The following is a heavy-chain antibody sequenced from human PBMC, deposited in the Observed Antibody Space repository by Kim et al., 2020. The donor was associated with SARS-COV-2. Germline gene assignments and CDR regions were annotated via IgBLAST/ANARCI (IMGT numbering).Heavy chain of an antibody. CDR3: VRRATSSRGIDY. J-gene: IGHJ4*02. D-gene: IGHD3-10*01. Sequence: NHADPVRGRLTITRDNDKNTLYLQMNSLRAEDTAVYYCVRRATSSRGIDYWGQGTLVTVSS. V-gene: IGHV3-74*01.